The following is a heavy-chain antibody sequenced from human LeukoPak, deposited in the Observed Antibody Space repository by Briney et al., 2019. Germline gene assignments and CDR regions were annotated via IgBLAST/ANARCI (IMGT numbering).Heavy chain of an antibody. Sequence: SETLSLTCTVSGGSISTNYWSWIRQFPGKGLEWIGYKYNSGSTNYNPSLKSRVTISVDTSKNQFSLKLSSVTAADTAVYYCARSNYVWGSYRPRQSDAFDIWGQGTMVTVSS. CDR3: ARSNYVWGSYRPRQSDAFDI. CDR1: GGSISTNY. V-gene: IGHV4-59*12. CDR2: KYNSGST. J-gene: IGHJ3*02. D-gene: IGHD3-16*02.